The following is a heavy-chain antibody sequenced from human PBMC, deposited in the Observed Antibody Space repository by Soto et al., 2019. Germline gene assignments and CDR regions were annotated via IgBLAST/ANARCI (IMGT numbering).Heavy chain of an antibody. D-gene: IGHD6-13*01. CDR1: GFTFSSYS. Sequence: PGGSRRLSCAASGFTFSSYSMNWVRQAPGKGLEWVSYISSSSSTIYYADSVKGRFTISRDNAKNSLYLQMNSLRDEDTAVYYCARWQQLVRYYYYGMDVWGQGTTVTVSS. CDR3: ARWQQLVRYYYYGMDV. J-gene: IGHJ6*02. V-gene: IGHV3-48*02. CDR2: ISSSSSTI.